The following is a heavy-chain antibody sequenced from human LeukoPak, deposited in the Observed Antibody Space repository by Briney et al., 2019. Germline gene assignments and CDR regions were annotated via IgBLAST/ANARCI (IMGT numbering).Heavy chain of an antibody. CDR2: FDPEDGEI. V-gene: IGHV1-24*01. Sequence: ASVEVSCKVSGSTLSELSIHWVRQAPGKGLEWMGGFDPEDGEIIYAQKFRGRVTMPEDTSTDTTYMELSSLRSEDTAVYYCATIFPGRDGYNGHNYYGLDVWGQGTTVTVSS. D-gene: IGHD5-24*01. CDR3: ATIFPGRDGYNGHNYYGLDV. J-gene: IGHJ6*02. CDR1: GSTLSELS.